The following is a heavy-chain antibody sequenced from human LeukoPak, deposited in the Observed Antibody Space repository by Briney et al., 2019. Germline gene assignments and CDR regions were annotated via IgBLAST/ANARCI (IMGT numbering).Heavy chain of an antibody. CDR2: INHSGST. CDR3: AKLIGSDYFDY. Sequence: SETLSLTCAVYGGSFSGYYWSWIRQPPGKGLEWIGEINHSGSTNYNPSLKSRVTISVDTSKNQFSLKLSSVTAADTAVYYCAKLIGSDYFDYWGQGILVTVSS. D-gene: IGHD1-1*01. J-gene: IGHJ4*02. V-gene: IGHV4-34*01. CDR1: GGSFSGYY.